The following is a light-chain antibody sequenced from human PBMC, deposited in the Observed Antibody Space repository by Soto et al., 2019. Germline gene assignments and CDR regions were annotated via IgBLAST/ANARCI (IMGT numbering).Light chain of an antibody. J-gene: IGKJ2*01. Sequence: EIMVTQSPGTLSLSPGERATLSCRASQTVTSSYFAWYQQKPGQAPRLLIYGASSRATGIPDRFSGSGSGTDFTLTISRLESEDFAVYYCQQYCSSRYTFGQGTKLEIK. CDR2: GAS. CDR1: QTVTSSY. CDR3: QQYCSSRYT. V-gene: IGKV3-20*01.